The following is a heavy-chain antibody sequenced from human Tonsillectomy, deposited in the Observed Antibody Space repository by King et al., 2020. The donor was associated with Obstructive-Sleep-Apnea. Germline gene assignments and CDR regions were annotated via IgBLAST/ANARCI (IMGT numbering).Heavy chain of an antibody. CDR2: IHYIGTP. CDR1: GASLGSTFYY. D-gene: IGHD5-18*01. J-gene: IGHJ4*02. CDR3: ARERRMQLWLPLDY. Sequence: QLQESGPGLVKPSETLSLTSTVSGASLGSTFYYWGWIRQPPGKGREEIGNIHYIGTPYYNPSLKSRVTISIDTSRNQFSLKLNSATAADTAVYYCARERRMQLWLPLDYWGQGTLVTVSS. V-gene: IGHV4-39*07.